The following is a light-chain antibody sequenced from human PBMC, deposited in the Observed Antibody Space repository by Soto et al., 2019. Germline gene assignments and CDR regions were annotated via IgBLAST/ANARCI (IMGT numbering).Light chain of an antibody. Sequence: DIQMTQPPSTLSGSVGDRVTITCRASQTISSWLAWYQQKPGKAPKLLIYKASTLQSGVPSRFSGSGSGTEFTLTISSLQPDDVATYYCQHYNSYSEAFGQGTKVELK. CDR3: QHYNSYSEA. V-gene: IGKV1-5*03. CDR1: QTISSW. J-gene: IGKJ1*01. CDR2: KAS.